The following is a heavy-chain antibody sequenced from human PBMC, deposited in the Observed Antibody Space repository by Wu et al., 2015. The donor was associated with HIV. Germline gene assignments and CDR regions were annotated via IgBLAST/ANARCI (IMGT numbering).Heavy chain of an antibody. J-gene: IGHJ2*01. Sequence: QVQLVQSGAEVKKPGASVKVSCKASGYTSTSYGVSWVRQAPGQGLEWMGWISAYKDNTKYSPKFQDRLTLTTDTSTRTAYMELRTLRSDDTAVYYCARLFQYGLVGCFDLVGPWHPGHC. D-gene: IGHD2-8*02. V-gene: IGHV1-18*01. CDR2: ISAYKDNT. CDR1: GYTSTSYG. CDR3: ARLFQYGLVGCFDL.